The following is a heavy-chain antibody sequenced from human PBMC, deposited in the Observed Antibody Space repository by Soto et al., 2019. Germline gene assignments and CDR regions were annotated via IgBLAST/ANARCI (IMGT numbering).Heavy chain of an antibody. D-gene: IGHD2-8*01. Sequence: SETLSLTCTVSGGSISSGGYYWSWIRQHPGKGLEWIGYIYYSGSTYYNPSLKSRVTISVDTSKNQFSLKLSSVTAADTAVYYCASMATTLMVYWGQGTLVTVSS. CDR3: ASMATTLMVY. CDR1: GGSISSGGYY. J-gene: IGHJ4*02. CDR2: IYYSGST. V-gene: IGHV4-31*03.